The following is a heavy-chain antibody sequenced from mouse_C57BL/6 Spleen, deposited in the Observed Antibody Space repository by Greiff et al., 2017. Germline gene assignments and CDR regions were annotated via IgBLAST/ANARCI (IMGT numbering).Heavy chain of an antibody. CDR3: AREVTTNFDV. J-gene: IGHJ1*03. Sequence: VQLQQPGAELVRPGSSVKLSCKASGYTFTSYWMDWVKQRPGQGLEWIGNIYPSDSETHYNQKFKDKATLTVDKSSSTAYMQLSSLTSEDSAVYYCAREVTTNFDVWGTGTTVTVSS. CDR2: IYPSDSET. V-gene: IGHV1-61*01. CDR1: GYTFTSYW. D-gene: IGHD2-5*01.